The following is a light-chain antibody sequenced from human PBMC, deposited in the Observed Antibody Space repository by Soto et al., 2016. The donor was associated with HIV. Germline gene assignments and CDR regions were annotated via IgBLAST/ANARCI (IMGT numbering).Light chain of an antibody. V-gene: IGLV3-1*01. CDR3: QAWDSNTAT. J-gene: IGLJ2*01. CDR2: EDM. CDR1: KLGDKY. Sequence: SYELTQPPSVSVSPGQTASIACSGDKLGDKYTSWYQRKPGQSPVLVIYEDMERPSGIPERFSGSNSGNTATLTISGTQAMDEADYYCQAWDSNTATFGGGTKLTVL.